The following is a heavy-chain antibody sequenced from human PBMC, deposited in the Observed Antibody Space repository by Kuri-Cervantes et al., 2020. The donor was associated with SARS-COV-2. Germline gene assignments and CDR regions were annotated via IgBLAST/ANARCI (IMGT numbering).Heavy chain of an antibody. CDR2: ISSSSSYT. J-gene: IGHJ4*02. V-gene: IGHV3-11*03. D-gene: IGHD1-26*01. CDR1: GFTFSDYY. CDR3: AVIQNSGSYSTRSSYFDY. Sequence: GGSLRLSCAASGFTFSDYYMSWIRQAPGKGLGWVSYISSSSSYTNYADSVKGRFTISRDNAKNSLYLQMNSLRAEDTAVYYCAVIQNSGSYSTRSSYFDYWGQGTLVTVSS.